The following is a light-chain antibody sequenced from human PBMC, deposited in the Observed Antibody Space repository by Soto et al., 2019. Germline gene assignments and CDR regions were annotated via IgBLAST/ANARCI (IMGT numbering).Light chain of an antibody. CDR2: GNS. Sequence: QSVLTQPPSVSGAPGQRVTISCTGSSSNIGAGFDVHWYQQLPGTAPKLLIYGNSNRPSGVPDRFSGSKSGTSASLAITGLLAEDEAVYYSYSYDSSLSGSAFGTGTKLTVL. V-gene: IGLV1-40*01. CDR1: SSNIGAGFD. CDR3: YSYDSSLSGSA. J-gene: IGLJ1*01.